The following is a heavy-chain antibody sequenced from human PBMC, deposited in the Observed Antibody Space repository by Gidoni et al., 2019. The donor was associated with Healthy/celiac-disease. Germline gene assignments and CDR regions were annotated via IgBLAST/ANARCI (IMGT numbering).Heavy chain of an antibody. J-gene: IGHJ4*02. V-gene: IGHV4-61*02. CDR3: ARGGGSYAY. CDR2: IYTSGST. D-gene: IGHD2-15*01. CDR1: GGSISSGSYY. Sequence: QVQLQESGPGLVKPSQTLSLTCTVSGGSISSGSYYWSWIRQPAGKGLEWIGRIYTSGSTNYNPSLKSRVTISVDTSKNQFSLKLSSVTAADTAVYYCARGGGSYAYWGQGTLVTVSS.